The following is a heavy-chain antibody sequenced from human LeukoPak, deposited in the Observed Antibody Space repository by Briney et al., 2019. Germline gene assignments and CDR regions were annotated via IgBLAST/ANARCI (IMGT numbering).Heavy chain of an antibody. D-gene: IGHD2-2*01. J-gene: IGHJ4*02. Sequence: PGGSLRLSCAASGFTFSSYAMSWVRQAPGRGLEGLEWVSGIGGSGGNTYYADSVKGRFTISRDNSKNTLYLQMNNLRAEDTAAYYCAKDGHGLTVPYYFDFWGTGTLVTVSS. V-gene: IGHV3-23*01. CDR3: AKDGHGLTVPYYFDF. CDR1: GFTFSSYA. CDR2: IGGSGGNT.